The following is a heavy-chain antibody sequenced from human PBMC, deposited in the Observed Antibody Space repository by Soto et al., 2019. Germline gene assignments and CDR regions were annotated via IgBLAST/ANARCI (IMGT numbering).Heavy chain of an antibody. CDR1: GGSFSGYY. V-gene: IGHV4-34*01. D-gene: IGHD3-16*02. Sequence: SETLSLTCAVYGGSFSGYYWSWIRQPPGKGLEWIGEINHSGSTNYNPSLKSRVTISVDTSKNQFSLKLSSVTAADTAVYYCARFRFLRITFGGVSVLNWFDPWGQGTLVTVPS. J-gene: IGHJ5*02. CDR3: ARFRFLRITFGGVSVLNWFDP. CDR2: INHSGST.